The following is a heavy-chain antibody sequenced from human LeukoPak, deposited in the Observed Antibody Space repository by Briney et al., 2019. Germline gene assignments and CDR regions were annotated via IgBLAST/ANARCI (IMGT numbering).Heavy chain of an antibody. V-gene: IGHV3-30*04. D-gene: IGHD3-16*01. CDR2: ISYDGSNI. CDR3: AKDDNYIRFLS. J-gene: IGHJ5*02. Sequence: QPGGSLRLSCAASGFTFSNYAMHWVRQAPGKGLEWVAVISYDGSNIYYADSVKGRFTISRDNSKNTLYLQMNSLRAEDTAVYYCAKDDNYIRFLSWGQGTLVTVS. CDR1: GFTFSNYA.